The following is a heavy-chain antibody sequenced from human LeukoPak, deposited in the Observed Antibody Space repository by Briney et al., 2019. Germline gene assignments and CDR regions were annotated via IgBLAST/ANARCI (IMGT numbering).Heavy chain of an antibody. D-gene: IGHD4-11*01. CDR1: GYSISSGYY. Sequence: SETLSLTCTVSGYSISSGYYWGWIRQPPGKGLEWIGSIYHSGSTYYNPSLKSRVTISVDTSKNQFSLKLSSVTAADTAVYYCARWNYSNYGDYWGREPWSPSPQ. J-gene: IGHJ4*02. CDR2: IYHSGST. V-gene: IGHV4-38-2*02. CDR3: ARWNYSNYGDY.